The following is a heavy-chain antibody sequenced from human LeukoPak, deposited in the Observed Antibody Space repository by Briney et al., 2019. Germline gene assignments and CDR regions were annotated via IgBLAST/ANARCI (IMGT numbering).Heavy chain of an antibody. D-gene: IGHD6-19*01. CDR2: VSGSGGNT. V-gene: IGHV3-23*01. Sequence: GGSLRLSCAASVFTFSSQAMSWVRQAPGKGLEWVSGVSGSGGNTYYAHSVKGRITISRYNAKNTLYRQSNSLRADDTAVYYCTRNSGWYGVSWGQGTLVSVSS. J-gene: IGHJ4*02. CDR3: TRNSGWYGVS. CDR1: VFTFSSQA.